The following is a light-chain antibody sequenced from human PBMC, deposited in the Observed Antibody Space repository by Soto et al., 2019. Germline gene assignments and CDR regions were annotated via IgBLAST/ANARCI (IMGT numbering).Light chain of an antibody. Sequence: EIVLTQSPATLSLSPGERATLSCRASQSVGSFLAWYQQKPGQAPRLLIYDASNRAPGIPARFSGSGSGTDFTLTISSLEPEDFAVYYCQQRGNWPSITFGGGTKV. CDR2: DAS. J-gene: IGKJ4*01. V-gene: IGKV3-11*01. CDR3: QQRGNWPSIT. CDR1: QSVGSF.